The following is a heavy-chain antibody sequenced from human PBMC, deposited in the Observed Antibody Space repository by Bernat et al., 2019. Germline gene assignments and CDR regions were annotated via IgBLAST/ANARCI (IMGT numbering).Heavy chain of an antibody. D-gene: IGHD2-15*01. CDR1: GGSVSSGTYY. Sequence: QVQLQESGPGLVKPSETLSLTCTVPGGSVSSGTYYWSWFRQPPGKGLEGIGYTFSSGSTNSNPSLKGRVTISVDTSKNQFSLKVSSVTAADTAVYYCARDHGYCSGGTCSHAFGIWGQGTMVTVSS. J-gene: IGHJ3*02. CDR3: ARDHGYCSGGTCSHAFGI. V-gene: IGHV4-61*01. CDR2: TFSSGST.